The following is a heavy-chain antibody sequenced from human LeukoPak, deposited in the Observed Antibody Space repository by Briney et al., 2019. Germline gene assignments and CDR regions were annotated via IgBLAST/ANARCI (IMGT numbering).Heavy chain of an antibody. CDR2: IYYSGST. CDR1: GGSTSSYY. J-gene: IGHJ4*02. V-gene: IGHV4-59*08. D-gene: IGHD4-17*01. CDR3: ARHEATATLYYFDY. Sequence: PSETLSLTCTVSGGSTSSYYWSWIRQPPGKGLEWIGYIYYSGSTNYNPSLKSRVTISVDTSKNQFSLKLSSVTAADTAVYYCARHEATATLYYFDYWAREPWSPSPQ.